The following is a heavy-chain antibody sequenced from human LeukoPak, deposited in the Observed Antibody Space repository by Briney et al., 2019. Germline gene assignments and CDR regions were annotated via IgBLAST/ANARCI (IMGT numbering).Heavy chain of an antibody. CDR1: GFTFSSYW. Sequence: GGSLRLSCAASGFTFSSYWMGWGRQAPGKGLEWVANIKQDGSEKYYVDSVKGRFTISRDNAKNSLYLQMNSLRAEDTAVYYCARDKEVRGVIGGMDVWGQGTTVTVSS. CDR3: ARDKEVRGVIGGMDV. CDR2: IKQDGSEK. J-gene: IGHJ6*02. D-gene: IGHD3-10*01. V-gene: IGHV3-7*04.